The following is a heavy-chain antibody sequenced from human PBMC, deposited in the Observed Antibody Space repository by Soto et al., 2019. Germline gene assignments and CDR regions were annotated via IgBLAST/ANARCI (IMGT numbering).Heavy chain of an antibody. CDR3: ARGMTTVTTLDY. V-gene: IGHV4-39*01. J-gene: IGHJ4*02. Sequence: SETLSLTCTVSGGSISSSSYYWGWIRQPPGKGLEWIGSIFYSGSTYYNPSLKNRVTISVDTSKNQFSLKLSSVTAADTAVYYCARGMTTVTTLDYWGQGTLVTVSS. CDR1: GGSISSSSYY. D-gene: IGHD4-4*01. CDR2: IFYSGST.